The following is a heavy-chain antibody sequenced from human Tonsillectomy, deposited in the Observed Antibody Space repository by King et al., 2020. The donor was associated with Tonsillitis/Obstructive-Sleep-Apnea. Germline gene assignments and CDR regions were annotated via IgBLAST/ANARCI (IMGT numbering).Heavy chain of an antibody. V-gene: IGHV3-30*04. D-gene: IGHD3/OR15-3a*01. CDR2: ITYDGSNK. Sequence: VQLVESGGGVVQPGRSLRLSCAASGFPFSSYAMHWVRQAPGKGLEWVAVITYDGSNKYYADSVKGRFTISRDNSKNTLYLQMNSLRAEDTAVYYCARGCTWTGYYQPDYWGQGTLVTVSS. CDR1: GFPFSSYA. J-gene: IGHJ4*02. CDR3: ARGCTWTGYYQPDY.